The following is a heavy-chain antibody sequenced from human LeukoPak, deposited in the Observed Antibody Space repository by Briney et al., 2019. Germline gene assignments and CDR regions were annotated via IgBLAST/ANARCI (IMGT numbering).Heavy chain of an antibody. CDR1: GFTFSTYW. D-gene: IGHD3-22*01. J-gene: IGHJ4*02. Sequence: PGGSLRLSCAASGFTFSTYWMHWVRQAPGKGLVWVSRINSDGSDTIYADSVKGRFTTSRDNAKNTLFLQMTSLRAEDTAVYFCATDTSGYFKYWGRGTLVTVSS. CDR3: ATDTSGYFKY. CDR2: INSDGSDT. V-gene: IGHV3-74*01.